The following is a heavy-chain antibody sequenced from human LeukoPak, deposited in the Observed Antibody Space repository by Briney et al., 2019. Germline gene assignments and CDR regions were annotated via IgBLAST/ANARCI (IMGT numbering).Heavy chain of an antibody. CDR1: GYTFTSYG. CDR2: ISAYNGNT. Sequence: ASVKVSRKASGYTFTSYGISWVRQAPGQGLKWMGWISAYNGNTNYAQKLQGRVTMTTDTSTSTAYMELRSLRSDDTAVYYCARDLYYYDSSGKNAFDIWGQGTMVTVSS. D-gene: IGHD3-22*01. CDR3: ARDLYYYDSSGKNAFDI. J-gene: IGHJ3*02. V-gene: IGHV1-18*01.